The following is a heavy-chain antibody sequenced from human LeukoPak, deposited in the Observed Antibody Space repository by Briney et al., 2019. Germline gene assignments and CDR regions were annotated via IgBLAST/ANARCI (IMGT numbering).Heavy chain of an antibody. D-gene: IGHD6-13*01. CDR1: GYTFTSYG. V-gene: IGHV1-3*01. Sequence: ASVKVSCKASGYTFTSYGISWVRQAPGQRLEWMGWINAGNGNTKYSQKFQGRVTITRDTSASTAYMELSSLRSEDTAVYYCARGTQYSSSWDYYYYGMDVWGQGTTVTVSS. CDR3: ARGTQYSSSWDYYYYGMDV. J-gene: IGHJ6*02. CDR2: INAGNGNT.